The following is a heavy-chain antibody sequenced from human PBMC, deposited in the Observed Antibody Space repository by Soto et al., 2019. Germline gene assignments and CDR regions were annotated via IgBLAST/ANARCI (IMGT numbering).Heavy chain of an antibody. Sequence: ETLSLTCTVSGGSISSYYWSWVRQAPGKGLEWVSVIYSGGATHYAVSVKGRLIISRDKSKNTVDLQMNSLRAEDTAVYSCARAPKVGSWTHFDYWGQGTLVTVSS. J-gene: IGHJ4*02. D-gene: IGHD6-13*01. CDR2: IYSGGAT. V-gene: IGHV3-53*01. CDR1: GGSISSYY. CDR3: ARAPKVGSWTHFDY.